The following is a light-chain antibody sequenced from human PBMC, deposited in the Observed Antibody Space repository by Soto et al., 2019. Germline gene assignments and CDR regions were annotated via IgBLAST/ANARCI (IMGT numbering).Light chain of an antibody. CDR2: AAT. J-gene: IGKJ1*01. CDR3: QQSYSIPET. V-gene: IGKV2-29*01. CDR1: QSLLHSDGKTY. Sequence: DIMMTQTPLSLSVTPGQPASISCKSSQSLLHSDGKTYLYWYLQKPGQAPKLLIYAATRLQSGVPSRFSGSGSGTDFTLTISSLQREDFATYYCQQSYSIPETFGQGTKVDTK.